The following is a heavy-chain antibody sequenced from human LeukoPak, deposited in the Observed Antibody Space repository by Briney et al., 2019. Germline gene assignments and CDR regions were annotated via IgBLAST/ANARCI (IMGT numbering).Heavy chain of an antibody. J-gene: IGHJ4*02. CDR3: ARAPGVYGLGYFDY. CDR1: GFTVSNNY. V-gene: IGHV3-53*01. Sequence: GGSLRLSCAASGFTVSNNYMSWVRKAAGKGLEWVSSIYSDGSTYYEDSVRGRFTISRDNSKNTLYLQMNNLRAEDTAVYYCARAPGVYGLGYFDYWGQGTLVTVSS. CDR2: IYSDGST. D-gene: IGHD5/OR15-5a*01.